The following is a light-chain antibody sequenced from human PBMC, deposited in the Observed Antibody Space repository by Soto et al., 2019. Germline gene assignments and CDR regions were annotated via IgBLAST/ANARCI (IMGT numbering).Light chain of an antibody. CDR1: ARFRHFNRYNY. V-gene: IGKV2-28*01. CDR2: LGS. Sequence: IVLTQSPLSLPVTPGEPTSTSCRSIARFRHFNRYNYGGCYLQQPRQSPQLLIYLGSKRASRGPDRFSGGGSGTDFTLKISRVEAEDVGVYYCMQGIQSLLTFGGGTKVDIK. CDR3: MQGIQSLLT. J-gene: IGKJ4*01.